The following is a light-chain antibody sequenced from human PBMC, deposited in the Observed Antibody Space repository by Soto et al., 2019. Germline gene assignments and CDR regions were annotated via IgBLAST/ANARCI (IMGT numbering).Light chain of an antibody. J-gene: IGKJ1*01. Sequence: DIQMTQSPSTLSASVGDRVTITCRASQSISSWLAWYKQKPGKAPKLLIYDAFSLESGVPSRFSCSGSGTEFTLTISSLQPDDFATDYCQQYNSYSPTFGQGTKVEIK. V-gene: IGKV1-5*01. CDR3: QQYNSYSPT. CDR2: DAF. CDR1: QSISSW.